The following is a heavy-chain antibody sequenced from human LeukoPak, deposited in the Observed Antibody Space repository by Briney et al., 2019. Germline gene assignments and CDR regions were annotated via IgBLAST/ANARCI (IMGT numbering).Heavy chain of an antibody. Sequence: SGTLSLTCGVSGGSITSTNYWTWVRQPTGKGLEWIGEVNLQGSTNYNPSLMGRVAISVDMSENYISLQLTSVTAADTAVYYCAREDGPYRPLDYSGQGTLVTVAS. CDR1: GGSITSTNY. V-gene: IGHV4-4*02. CDR2: VNLQGST. CDR3: AREDGPYRPLDY. J-gene: IGHJ4*02. D-gene: IGHD4-17*01.